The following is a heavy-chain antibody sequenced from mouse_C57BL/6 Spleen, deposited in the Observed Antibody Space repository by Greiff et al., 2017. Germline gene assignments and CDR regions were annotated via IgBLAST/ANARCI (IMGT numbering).Heavy chain of an antibody. CDR2: INPSTGGT. CDR1: GYSFTGYY. V-gene: IGHV1-42*01. D-gene: IGHD4-1*01. CDR3: ARKLGRGYFDY. J-gene: IGHJ2*01. Sequence: VHVKQSGPELVKPGASVKISCKASGYSFTGYYMNWVKQSPEKSLEWIGEINPSTGGTTYNQKFKAKATLTVDKSSSTAYMQLKSLTSEDSAVYYCARKLGRGYFDYWGQGTTLTVSS.